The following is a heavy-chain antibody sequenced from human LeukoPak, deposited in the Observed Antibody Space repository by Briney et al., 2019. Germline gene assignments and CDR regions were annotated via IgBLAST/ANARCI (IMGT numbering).Heavy chain of an antibody. CDR1: GGTFSSYA. D-gene: IGHD5-24*01. CDR2: IIPIFGTA. J-gene: IGHJ4*02. Sequence: SVKVSCKASGGTFSSYAISWVRQAPGQGLEWMGGIIPIFGTANYAQKFQGRVTITADESTSTAYMELSRLRSDDTAVYYCARALGEMATILRFWGQGTLVTVSS. V-gene: IGHV1-69*01. CDR3: ARALGEMATILRF.